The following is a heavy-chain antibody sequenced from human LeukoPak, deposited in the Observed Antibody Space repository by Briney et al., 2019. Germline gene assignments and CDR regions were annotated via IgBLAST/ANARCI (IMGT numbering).Heavy chain of an antibody. CDR3: ARDPRIALDYYYYGMDV. Sequence: SVKVSCTASGGTFSSYTISWVRQAPGQGLEWMGRIIPILGIANYAQKFQGRVTITTDKSTSTAYMELSSLRSEDTAVYYCARDPRIALDYYYYGMDVWGQGTTVTVSS. J-gene: IGHJ6*02. CDR2: IIPILGIA. CDR1: GGTFSSYT. D-gene: IGHD1-14*01. V-gene: IGHV1-69*04.